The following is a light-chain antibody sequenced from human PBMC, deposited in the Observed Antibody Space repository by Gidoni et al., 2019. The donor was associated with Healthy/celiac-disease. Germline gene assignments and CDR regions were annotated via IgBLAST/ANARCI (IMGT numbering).Light chain of an antibody. CDR2: QDS. CDR3: QAWDSSTAVV. Sequence: SYELTQPPSVSVSPGQTASITCSGDKLGDKYACWYQQKPGQSPVLVIYQDSKRPSGIPARFSGSNSGNTATLTIGGTQAMDEADYYCQAWDSSTAVVFGGGTKLTVL. V-gene: IGLV3-1*01. CDR1: KLGDKY. J-gene: IGLJ2*01.